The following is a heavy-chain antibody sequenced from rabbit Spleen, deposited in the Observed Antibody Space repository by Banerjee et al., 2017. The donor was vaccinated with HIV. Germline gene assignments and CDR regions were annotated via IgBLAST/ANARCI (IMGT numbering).Heavy chain of an antibody. CDR3: ARDTASSFSSYGMDL. Sequence: QEQLVESGGGLVQPEGSLTLTCKASGVSFSGDSYMCWVRQAPGKGLEWIACIDSGSSGFTYFASWAKGRFTISKTSSTTVTLQMTSLTAADTATYFCARDTASSFSSYGMDLWGQGTLVTVS. J-gene: IGHJ6*01. D-gene: IGHD3-3*01. CDR1: GVSFSGDSY. V-gene: IGHV1S45*01. CDR2: IDSGSSGFT.